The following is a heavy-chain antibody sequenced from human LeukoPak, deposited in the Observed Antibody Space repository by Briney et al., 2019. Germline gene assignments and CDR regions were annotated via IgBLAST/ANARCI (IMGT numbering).Heavy chain of an antibody. D-gene: IGHD1-26*01. V-gene: IGHV3-21*01. Sequence: GGSLRLSCAASGFTFSSYSMSWVRQAPGKGLEWVSSISSSSYIYYADSVKGRFTISRDNAKNSLYLQMNSLRAEDTAVYYCARERGSGSYLSDAFDIWGQGTMVTVSS. J-gene: IGHJ3*02. CDR2: ISSSSYI. CDR3: ARERGSGSYLSDAFDI. CDR1: GFTFSSYS.